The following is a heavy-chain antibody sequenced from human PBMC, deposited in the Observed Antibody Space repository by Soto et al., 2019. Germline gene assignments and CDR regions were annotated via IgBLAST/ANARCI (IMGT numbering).Heavy chain of an antibody. D-gene: IGHD3-9*01. CDR2: IYYSGST. CDR1: GGSISSYY. Sequence: SETLSLTCTVSGGSISSYYWSWIRQPPGKGLEWIGYIYYSGSTNYNPSLKSRVTISVDTSKNQFSLKLSSVTAADTAVYYCASSLNRYFDWLTYGMDVWGQGTTVTVSS. V-gene: IGHV4-59*01. J-gene: IGHJ6*02. CDR3: ASSLNRYFDWLTYGMDV.